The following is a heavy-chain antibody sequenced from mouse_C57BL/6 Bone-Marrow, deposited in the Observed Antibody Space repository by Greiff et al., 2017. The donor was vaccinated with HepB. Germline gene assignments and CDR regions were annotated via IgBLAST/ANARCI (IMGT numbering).Heavy chain of an antibody. CDR2: IYPRSGNT. CDR3: ASNSAWFAY. CDR1: GYTFTSYG. V-gene: IGHV1-81*01. J-gene: IGHJ3*01. Sequence: QVQLQQSGAELARPGASVKLSCKASGYTFTSYGISWVKQRTGQGLEWIGEIYPRSGNTYYNEKLKGKATLTADKSSSTAYMELRSLTSEDSAVYFCASNSAWFAYWGQGTLVTVSA. D-gene: IGHD1-3*01.